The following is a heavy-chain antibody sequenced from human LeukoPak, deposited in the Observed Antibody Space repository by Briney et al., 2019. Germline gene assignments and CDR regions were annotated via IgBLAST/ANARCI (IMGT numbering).Heavy chain of an antibody. J-gene: IGHJ4*02. CDR3: AKEAEHQLLSF. V-gene: IGHV3-30*02. CDR1: GFTFSSYS. Sequence: GGSLRLSCAASGFTFSSYSMNWVRQAPGKGLEWVAFIRYDSTIKYYGDSVKGRFTVSRDNSKNTMYLQMNSLRPEDTAVYYCAKEAEHQLLSFWGQGTLVTVSS. D-gene: IGHD1-26*01. CDR2: IRYDSTIK.